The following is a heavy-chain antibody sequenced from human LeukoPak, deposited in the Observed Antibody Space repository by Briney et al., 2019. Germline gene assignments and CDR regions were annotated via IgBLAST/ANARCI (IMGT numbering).Heavy chain of an antibody. D-gene: IGHD1-1*01. CDR3: VRDMNTVTTCYLQF. CDR1: GFTFSSYE. Sequence: GGSLRLSCAASGFTFSSYEMNWVRQAPGKGLERVSSISRTSRHKYYSDSVKGRFTISRDDAENSLLLQMDSLRAEDTAIYYCVRDMNTVTTCYLQFWGQGTLVTVSS. V-gene: IGHV3-21*01. CDR2: ISRTSRHK. J-gene: IGHJ1*01.